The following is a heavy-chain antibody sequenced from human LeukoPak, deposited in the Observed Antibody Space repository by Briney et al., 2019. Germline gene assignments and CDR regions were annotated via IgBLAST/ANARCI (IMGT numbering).Heavy chain of an antibody. CDR1: GYTLTELS. Sequence: GASVKVSCKVSGYTLTELSMHWVRQAPGKGLEWMGGFDPEDGETIYAQKFQGRVTMTEDTSTDTAYMELSSLRSEDTAVYYCATGLLVPAAMSDWGQGTLVTVSS. CDR2: FDPEDGET. CDR3: ATGLLVPAAMSD. D-gene: IGHD2-2*01. V-gene: IGHV1-24*01. J-gene: IGHJ4*02.